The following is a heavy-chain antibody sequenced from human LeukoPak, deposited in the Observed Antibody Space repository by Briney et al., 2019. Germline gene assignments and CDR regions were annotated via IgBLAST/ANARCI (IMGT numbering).Heavy chain of an antibody. CDR2: IYSSGST. D-gene: IGHD3-9*01. J-gene: IGHJ4*02. CDR1: GGFFSSYY. V-gene: IGHV4-4*07. Sequence: SETLSLTCTVSGGFFSSYYWTWIRQPAGKGLEWIGHIYSSGSTNYNPPLKSRVTMSIDTSKNQFSLMLNSVTAADTALYYCARGITYYDILTGYYIPNNFDHWGQGTLVTVFS. CDR3: ARGITYYDILTGYYIPNNFDH.